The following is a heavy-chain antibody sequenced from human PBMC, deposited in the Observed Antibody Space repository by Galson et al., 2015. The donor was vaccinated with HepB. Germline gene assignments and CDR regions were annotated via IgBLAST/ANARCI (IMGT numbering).Heavy chain of an antibody. CDR2: TSSSSSYI. Sequence: SLRLSCAASGFTFSSYSMNWVRQAPGTGLEWVSSTSSSSSYIYYADSVKGRFTISRDNAKNSLYLQMNSLRAEDTAVYYCARHPAGEYYDFWSGFYHGYFDYWGQGILVTVSS. CDR1: GFTFSSYS. V-gene: IGHV3-21*01. D-gene: IGHD3-3*01. J-gene: IGHJ4*02. CDR3: ARHPAGEYYDFWSGFYHGYFDY.